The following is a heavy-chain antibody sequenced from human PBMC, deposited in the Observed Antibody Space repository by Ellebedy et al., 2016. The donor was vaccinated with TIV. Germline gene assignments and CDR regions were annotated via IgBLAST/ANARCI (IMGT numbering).Heavy chain of an antibody. D-gene: IGHD3-10*01. CDR2: ISSSSSYI. Sequence: GESLKISXAASGFTFSSYSMNWVRQAPGKGLEWVSSISSSSSYIYYADSVMGRFTISRDNAKNSLYLQMNSLRAEDTAVYYCARDEGLLWFGELLQYYYYGMDVWGQGTTVTVSS. J-gene: IGHJ6*02. CDR1: GFTFSSYS. CDR3: ARDEGLLWFGELLQYYYYGMDV. V-gene: IGHV3-21*01.